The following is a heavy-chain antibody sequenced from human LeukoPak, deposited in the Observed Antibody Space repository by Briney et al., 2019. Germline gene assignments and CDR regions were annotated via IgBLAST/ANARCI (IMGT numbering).Heavy chain of an antibody. CDR1: GFTFSSYA. J-gene: IGHJ2*01. D-gene: IGHD3-22*01. CDR3: ATRYYDTSTYSYLGYWYFDL. CDR2: ITDSGGTT. Sequence: PGGSLRLSCVASGFTFSSYAMTWVRQAPGKGLEWVSTITDSGGTTYYADSVKGRFTISRDNSKNTLYLQIDSLRAEDTAVYYCATRYYDTSTYSYLGYWYFDLWGRGTLLTVSS. V-gene: IGHV3-23*01.